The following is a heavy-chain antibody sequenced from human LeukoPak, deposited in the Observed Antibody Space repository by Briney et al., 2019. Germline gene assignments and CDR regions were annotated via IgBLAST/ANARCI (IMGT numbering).Heavy chain of an antibody. CDR3: ARELYSSASGSLFDY. Sequence: ASVKVSCKASGYTFTRSGITWVRQAPGQGLEWMGWISVYNGDTYYVQKFQGRVTTTTDTSSSTAYMELTSLRSDDTAVYYCARELYSSASGSLFDYWGQGTLVTVSS. D-gene: IGHD6-19*01. CDR2: ISVYNGDT. V-gene: IGHV1-18*01. CDR1: GYTFTRSG. J-gene: IGHJ4*02.